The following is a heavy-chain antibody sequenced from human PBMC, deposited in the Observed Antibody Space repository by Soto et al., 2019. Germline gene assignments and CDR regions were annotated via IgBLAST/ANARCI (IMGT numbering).Heavy chain of an antibody. CDR2: IYYSGST. V-gene: IGHV4-39*01. J-gene: IGHJ5*02. CDR1: GGSISSSSYY. CDR3: ARHPMAAAGMGTVDP. D-gene: IGHD6-13*01. Sequence: SETLSLTCTVSGGSISSSSYYWGWIRQPPGKGLEWIGSIYYSGSTYYNPSLKSRVTISVDTSKNQFSLKLSSVTAADTAVYYCARHPMAAAGMGTVDPWGQGTLVTVSS.